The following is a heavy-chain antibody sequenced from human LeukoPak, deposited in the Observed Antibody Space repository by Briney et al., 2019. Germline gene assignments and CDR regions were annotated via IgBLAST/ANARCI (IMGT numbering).Heavy chain of an antibody. V-gene: IGHV1-18*01. CDR3: ARDFDWLFGSRFYYFDY. D-gene: IGHD3-9*01. J-gene: IGHJ4*02. CDR1: GYTFTSYG. Sequence: ASVKVSCEASGYTFTSYGISWVRQAPGQGLEWMGWISAYNGNTNYAQKLQGRVTMTTDTSTSTAYMELRSLRSDDTAVYYCARDFDWLFGSRFYYFDYWGQGTLVTVSS. CDR2: ISAYNGNT.